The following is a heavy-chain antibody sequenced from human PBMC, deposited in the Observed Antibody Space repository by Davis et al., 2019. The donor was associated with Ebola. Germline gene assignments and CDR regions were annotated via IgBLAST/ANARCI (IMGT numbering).Heavy chain of an antibody. CDR2: IKEDGSEK. V-gene: IGHV3-7*01. CDR3: ARASKELYARADAFDI. D-gene: IGHD1-7*01. J-gene: IGHJ3*02. Sequence: GESLKISCAASGFTFSNYWMSWVRQAPGKGLEWVANIKEDGSEKYYVDSVKGRFTISRDNAKNSLYLQMNRLRAEDTAVYYCARASKELYARADAFDIWGQGTMVTVSS. CDR1: GFTFSNYW.